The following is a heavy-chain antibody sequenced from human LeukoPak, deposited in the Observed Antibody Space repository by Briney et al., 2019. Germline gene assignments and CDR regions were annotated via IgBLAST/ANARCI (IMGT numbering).Heavy chain of an antibody. CDR3: ARAEAATWFDP. J-gene: IGHJ5*02. CDR1: GDSISRAYY. V-gene: IGHV4-38-2*01. CDR2: IYHSGST. Sequence: NSSETLSLTCAVSGDSISRAYYWGWIRQSPGKGLEWIGCIYHSGSTYYNPSLKSRVTISLDTSKNQFSLILSSVTAADTAVYFCARAEAATWFDPWGQGTLVTVSS. D-gene: IGHD2-15*01.